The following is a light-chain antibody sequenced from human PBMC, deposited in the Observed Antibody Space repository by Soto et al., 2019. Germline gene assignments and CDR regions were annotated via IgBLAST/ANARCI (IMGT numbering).Light chain of an antibody. CDR3: QQYFSYPLT. V-gene: IGKV1-8*01. J-gene: IGKJ4*01. Sequence: AIRMTQSPSSFSASTGDRVTITCRASQGISSNLAWYQVKPGTAPRLLIYYASCLESGVPSRFSGSGSGTDFTLTISSLQSEDFAGYSCQQYFSYPLTFGGGTKVEIK. CDR1: QGISSN. CDR2: YAS.